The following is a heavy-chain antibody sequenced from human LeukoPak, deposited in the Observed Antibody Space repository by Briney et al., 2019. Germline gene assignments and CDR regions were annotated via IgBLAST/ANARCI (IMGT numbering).Heavy chain of an antibody. D-gene: IGHD2-8*02. CDR1: AFTFSSFS. J-gene: IGHJ4*02. V-gene: IGHV3-48*02. CDR3: VRDLYWAFDS. CDR2: ITRDTTSI. Sequence: GGSLRLSCAASAFTFSSFSMNWVRQAPGKGLEWVSYITRDTTSISYAVSVKGRFTISRDNAKNSLYLQMNSLTEVDTAVYYCVRDLYWAFDSWGQGTLVTVSS.